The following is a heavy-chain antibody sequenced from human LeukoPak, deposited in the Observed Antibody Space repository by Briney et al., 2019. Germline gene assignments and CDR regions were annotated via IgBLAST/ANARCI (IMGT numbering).Heavy chain of an antibody. V-gene: IGHV1-2*02. CDR3: AREGISGTAPNYYYYGMDV. D-gene: IGHD1-20*01. Sequence: ASVKVSCKASGYPFTGYYMHWVRQAPGQGLEWMGWINPNSGGTNYAQKFQGRVTMTRDTSISTANMELSRLRSDDTAVYYCAREGISGTAPNYYYYGMDVWGQGTTVTVSS. J-gene: IGHJ6*02. CDR2: INPNSGGT. CDR1: GYPFTGYY.